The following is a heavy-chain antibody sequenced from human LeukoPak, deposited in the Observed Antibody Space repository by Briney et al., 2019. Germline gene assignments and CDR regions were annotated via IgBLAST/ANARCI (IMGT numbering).Heavy chain of an antibody. CDR3: ARDPPYYYDSSRLFDY. D-gene: IGHD3-22*01. J-gene: IGHJ4*02. CDR2: INPSSGGT. CDR1: GYTFTSYD. V-gene: IGHV1-2*02. Sequence: ASVKVSCKASGYTFTSYDINWVRQATGQGLEWMGWINPSSGGTNYAQKFQGRVTMTRDTSISTAYMELSRLRSDDTAVYYCARDPPYYYDSSRLFDYWGQGTLVTVSS.